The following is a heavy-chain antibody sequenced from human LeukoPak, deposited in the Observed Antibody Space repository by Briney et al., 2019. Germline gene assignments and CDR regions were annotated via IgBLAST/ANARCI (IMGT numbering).Heavy chain of an antibody. J-gene: IGHJ6*04. V-gene: IGHV4-59*12. Sequence: SETLPLTCTVSGGSISSYYWSWIRQPPGKGLEWIGYIYYSGSTNYNPSLKSRVTISVDTSKNQFSLKLSSVTAADTAVYYCAREGYNWNDAEMDVWGKGTTVTVSS. CDR3: AREGYNWNDAEMDV. CDR1: GGSISSYY. D-gene: IGHD1-1*01. CDR2: IYYSGST.